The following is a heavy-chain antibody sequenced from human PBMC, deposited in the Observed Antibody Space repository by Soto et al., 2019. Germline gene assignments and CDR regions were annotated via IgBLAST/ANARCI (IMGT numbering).Heavy chain of an antibody. D-gene: IGHD6-19*01. CDR1: GSSIIGYY. Sequence: PSETLCFTCPFSGSSIIGYYWTWIRPSPERGLEWIGYIHYSGSANYNPSLNSRLTMSVDRSKSQFSMKLASVTAADTAVYYCARGVGGSGLNWFDPWGQGTLVTVSS. CDR2: IHYSGSA. CDR3: ARGVGGSGLNWFDP. V-gene: IGHV4-59*12. J-gene: IGHJ5*02.